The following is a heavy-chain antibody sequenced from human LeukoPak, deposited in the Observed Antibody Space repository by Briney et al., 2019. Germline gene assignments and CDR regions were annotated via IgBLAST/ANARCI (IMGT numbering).Heavy chain of an antibody. D-gene: IGHD5-18*01. CDR1: GYTFTSYY. CDR2: INPSGGST. Sequence: GASVKVSCKASGYTFTSYYMHWVRQAPGQGLEWMGIINPSGGSTSYAQKFQGRVTMTRDMSTSTVYMELSSLRSEDTAVYYCARVMDTAMPKAPAFDIWGQGTMVTVSS. V-gene: IGHV1-46*01. CDR3: ARVMDTAMPKAPAFDI. J-gene: IGHJ3*02.